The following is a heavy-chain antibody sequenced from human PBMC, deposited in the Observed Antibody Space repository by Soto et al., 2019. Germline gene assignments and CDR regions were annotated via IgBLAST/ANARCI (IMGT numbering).Heavy chain of an antibody. D-gene: IGHD3-3*01. CDR3: ARHVVYDFWSGSLRYYFDY. CDR2: IYYSGST. V-gene: IGHV4-59*08. Sequence: SETLSLTCTVSGGSISSYYWSWIRQPPGKGLEWIGYIYYSGSTNYNPSLKSRVTISVDTSKNQFSLKLSSVTAADTAVYYCARHVVYDFWSGSLRYYFDYWGQGTLVTVSS. J-gene: IGHJ4*02. CDR1: GGSISSYY.